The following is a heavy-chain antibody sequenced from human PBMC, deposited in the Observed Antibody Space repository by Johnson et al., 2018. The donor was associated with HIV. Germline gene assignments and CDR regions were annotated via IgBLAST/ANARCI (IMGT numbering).Heavy chain of an antibody. CDR3: ARVARHDGWWFDAFDI. V-gene: IGHV3-30*04. CDR2: ISYDGSNK. D-gene: IGHD2-15*01. Sequence: QVQLVESGGGVVQPGRSLRLSCAASGFTFSSYAMHWVRQAPGKGLEWVAVISYDGSNKYYADSVKGRFTISRDNSKNTLYLQMNSLRAEDTAVYYCARVARHDGWWFDAFDIWGQVTMVTVSS. J-gene: IGHJ3*02. CDR1: GFTFSSYA.